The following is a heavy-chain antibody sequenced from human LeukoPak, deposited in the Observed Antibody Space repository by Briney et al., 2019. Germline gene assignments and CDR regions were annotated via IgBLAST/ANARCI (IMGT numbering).Heavy chain of an antibody. D-gene: IGHD4-17*01. CDR1: GFTFSSYD. V-gene: IGHV3-48*03. CDR3: ARQTTTVTQFDY. CDR2: ITRSGTTI. Sequence: GGSLRLSCAASGFTFSSYDMNWVRQAPGKGLEWVSHITRSGTTIYYADSVKGRFTIPRDNAKNSLYLQTNSLRADDTAVYFCARQTTTVTQFDYWGQGTLVTVSS. J-gene: IGHJ4*02.